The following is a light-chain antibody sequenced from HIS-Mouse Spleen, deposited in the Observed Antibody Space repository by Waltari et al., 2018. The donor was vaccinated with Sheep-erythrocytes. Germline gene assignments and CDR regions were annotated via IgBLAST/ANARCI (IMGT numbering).Light chain of an antibody. J-gene: IGKJ1*01. CDR3: QQYNNWPPT. V-gene: IGKV3-15*01. Sequence: EIVMTQSPATLSVSPGERATLSCRASQSVSSNLAWYQQKPGQSPRLLIYGASTRATGIPAMCSGSGSGTEFTLTISSLQSEDFAVYYCQQYNNWPPTFGQGTKVEIK. CDR1: QSVSSN. CDR2: GAS.